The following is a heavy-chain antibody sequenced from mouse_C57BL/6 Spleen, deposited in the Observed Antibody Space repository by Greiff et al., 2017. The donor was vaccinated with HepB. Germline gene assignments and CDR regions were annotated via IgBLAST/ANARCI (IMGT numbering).Heavy chain of an antibody. CDR3: TMGYGNYVWYFDV. Sequence: EVQVVESGEGLVKPGGSLKLSCAASGFTFSSYAMSWVRQTPEKRLEWVAYISSGGDYIYYADTVKGRFTISRDNARNTLYLQMSSLKSEDTAMYYCTMGYGNYVWYFDVWGTGTTVTVSS. J-gene: IGHJ1*03. CDR2: ISSGGDYI. CDR1: GFTFSSYA. V-gene: IGHV5-9-1*02. D-gene: IGHD2-10*02.